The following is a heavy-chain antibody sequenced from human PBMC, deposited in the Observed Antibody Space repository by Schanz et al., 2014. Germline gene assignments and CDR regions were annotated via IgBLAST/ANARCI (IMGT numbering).Heavy chain of an antibody. CDR1: GDSISSAY. V-gene: IGHV4-31*03. CDR3: ARVPEPGWFDP. CDR2: IYYRGNT. J-gene: IGHJ3*01. Sequence: QVQLQESGPGLVEPSQTLSLTCTVSGDSISSAYWSWIRQHPGKGLEWIGFIYYRGNTYYNPSLKSRVSISLDPSKTQFFLNLNSLTAADTAVYYCARVPEPGWFDPWGQGTRVTVSS. D-gene: IGHD3-10*01.